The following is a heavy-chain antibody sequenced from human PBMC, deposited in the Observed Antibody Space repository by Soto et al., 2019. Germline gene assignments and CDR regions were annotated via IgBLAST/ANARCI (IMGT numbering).Heavy chain of an antibody. D-gene: IGHD2-15*01. V-gene: IGHV3-15*07. J-gene: IGHJ5*02. CDR2: IKSKTDGGTT. CDR1: GFTFSNAW. CDR3: TTFIVVVVAARLNWFDP. Sequence: GGSLRLSCAASGFTFSNAWMNWVRQAPGKGLEWVGRIKSKTDGGTTDYAAPVKGRFTISRDDSKNTLYLQMNSLKTEDTAVYYCTTFIVVVVAARLNWFDPWGQGTLVTVSS.